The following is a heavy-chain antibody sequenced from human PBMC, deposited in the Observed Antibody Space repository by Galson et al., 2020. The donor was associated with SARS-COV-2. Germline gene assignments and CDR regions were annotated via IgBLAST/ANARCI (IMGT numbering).Heavy chain of an antibody. D-gene: IGHD4-17*01. CDR1: GFTFSSYS. V-gene: IGHV3-48*02. CDR3: ARDFFYGDYSGYFQH. J-gene: IGHJ1*01. CDR2: ISSSSSTI. Sequence: GGSLRLSCAASGFTFSSYSMNWVRQAPGKGLEWVSYISSSSSTIYYADSVKGRFTISRDNAKNSLYLQMNSLRDEDTAVYYCARDFFYGDYSGYFQHWGQGTLVTVSS.